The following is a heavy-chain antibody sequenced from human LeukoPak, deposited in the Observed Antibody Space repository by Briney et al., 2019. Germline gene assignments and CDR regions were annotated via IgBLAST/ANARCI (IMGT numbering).Heavy chain of an antibody. Sequence: GGSLRLSCAASGFTFNSYGMSWVRQAPGKGLEWVSAISGSGGSTYYADSVKGRFTISRDNSKNTLYLQMNSLRAEDTAVYYCAKGPQPESQWELLGAFDYWGQGTLVTVSS. CDR1: GFTFNSYG. J-gene: IGHJ4*02. CDR3: AKGPQPESQWELLGAFDY. CDR2: ISGSGGST. V-gene: IGHV3-23*01. D-gene: IGHD1-26*01.